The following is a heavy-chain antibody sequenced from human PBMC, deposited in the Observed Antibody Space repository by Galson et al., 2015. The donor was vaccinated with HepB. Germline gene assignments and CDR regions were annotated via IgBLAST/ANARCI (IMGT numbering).Heavy chain of an antibody. J-gene: IGHJ4*02. CDR1: GFTFSSYS. D-gene: IGHD6-19*01. V-gene: IGHV3-21*01. CDR3: ARPIAVAGNY. CDR2: ISSSSSYI. Sequence: SLRLSCAASGFTFSSYSMDWVRQAPGKGLEWVSSISSSSSYIYYADSVKGRFTISRDNAKNSLYLQMNSLRAEDTAVYYCARPIAVAGNYWGQGTLVTVSS.